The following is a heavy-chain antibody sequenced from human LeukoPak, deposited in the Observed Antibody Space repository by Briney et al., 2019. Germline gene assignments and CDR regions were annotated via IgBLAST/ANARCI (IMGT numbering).Heavy chain of an antibody. V-gene: IGHV3-23*01. Sequence: GGSLGLSCAASGFTFGSYGMSWVRQAPGKGLEWVSRLTRNSDSTYYADSVEGRFTISRDNSKNMLYLQMSSLRAEDTAVYYCAKRPGFGYGMDVWGQGTTVTVSS. D-gene: IGHD3-10*01. CDR2: LTRNSDST. J-gene: IGHJ6*02. CDR1: GFTFGSYG. CDR3: AKRPGFGYGMDV.